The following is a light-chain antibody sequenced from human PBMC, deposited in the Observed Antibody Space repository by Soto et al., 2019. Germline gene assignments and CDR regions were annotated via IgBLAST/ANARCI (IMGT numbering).Light chain of an antibody. V-gene: IGKV3-15*01. CDR2: GAS. CDR1: QSVNSN. Sequence: EIVMTQSPATLSVSPGERATLSCRASQSVNSNLAWYQQKPGQAPRLVIYGASTRATGIPARVSGSWSGTEFTLTISSLQSEDYADYYCQQYKNFWTFGQGTKKEIK. J-gene: IGKJ1*01. CDR3: QQYKNFWT.